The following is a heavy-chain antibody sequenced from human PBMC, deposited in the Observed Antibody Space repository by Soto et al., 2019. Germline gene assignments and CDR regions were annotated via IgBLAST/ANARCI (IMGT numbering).Heavy chain of an antibody. D-gene: IGHD6-19*01. Sequence: GGSLRLSCAASGFTFSSYAMSWVRQAPGKGLEWVSAISYSGGATYYADSVEGRFTISRDNSKSTLYLQMNSLRAKDTAVYYCAKDARSGWYGVGDNWGQGTLVTVSS. CDR3: AKDARSGWYGVGDN. J-gene: IGHJ4*02. V-gene: IGHV3-23*01. CDR2: ISYSGGAT. CDR1: GFTFSSYA.